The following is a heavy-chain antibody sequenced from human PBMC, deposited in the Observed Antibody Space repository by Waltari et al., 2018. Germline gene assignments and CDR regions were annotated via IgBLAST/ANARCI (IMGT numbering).Heavy chain of an antibody. CDR1: GFHFRSYG. D-gene: IGHD1-20*01. J-gene: IGHJ4*02. CDR3: AKDGRLTGIN. Sequence: QVQLVESGGGVVQPGGSLRLSCAASGFHFRSYGMPWVRQAPGKGLEWVAFIRYDGSNKYYADSVKGRFTISRDNSKNTLYLQMNSLRAEDTAVYYCAKDGRLTGINWGQGTLVTVSS. CDR2: IRYDGSNK. V-gene: IGHV3-30*02.